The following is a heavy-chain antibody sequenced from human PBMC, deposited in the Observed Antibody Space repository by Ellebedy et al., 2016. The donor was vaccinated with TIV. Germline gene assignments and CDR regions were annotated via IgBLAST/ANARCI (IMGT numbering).Heavy chain of an antibody. CDR2: ISYDGSNK. CDR3: VRDRYSSGWYPIDY. CDR1: GFTFSSYA. J-gene: IGHJ4*02. Sequence: GGSLRLXCAASGFTFSSYAMHWVRQAPGKGLEWVAVISYDGSNKYYADSVKGRFTISRDNSKNTLYLQMNSLRAEDTAVYYCVRDRYSSGWYPIDYWGQGTLVTVSS. V-gene: IGHV3-30-3*01. D-gene: IGHD6-19*01.